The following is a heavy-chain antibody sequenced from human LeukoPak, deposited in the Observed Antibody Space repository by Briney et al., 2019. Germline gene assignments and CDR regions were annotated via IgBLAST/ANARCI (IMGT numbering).Heavy chain of an antibody. D-gene: IGHD4-23*01. CDR2: INTDGSST. CDR1: GFTFSSYW. V-gene: IGHV3-74*01. Sequence: GGSLRLSCAASGFTFSSYWMTWVRQAPGKGLVWVSRINTDGSSTLYADSVKGRFTISRDNAKNTLYLQVNSLRAEDTAVYYCARGANYGGNLGVYWGQGTLVTVSS. J-gene: IGHJ4*02. CDR3: ARGANYGGNLGVY.